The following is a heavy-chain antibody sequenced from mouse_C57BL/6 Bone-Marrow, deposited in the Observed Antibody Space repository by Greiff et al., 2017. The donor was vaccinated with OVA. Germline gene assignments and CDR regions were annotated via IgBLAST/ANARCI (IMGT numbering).Heavy chain of an antibody. D-gene: IGHD1-2*01. V-gene: IGHV1-81*01. CDR1: GYTFTSYG. CDR3: ARGYCYYAMDY. Sequence: QVQLKESGAELARPGASVKLSCKASGYTFTSYGISWVKQRTGQGLEWIGEIYPRSGNTYYNEKFKGKATLTADKSSSTAYMELRSLTSEDSAVYFGARGYCYYAMDYWGRGTSVTVSS. J-gene: IGHJ4*01. CDR2: IYPRSGNT.